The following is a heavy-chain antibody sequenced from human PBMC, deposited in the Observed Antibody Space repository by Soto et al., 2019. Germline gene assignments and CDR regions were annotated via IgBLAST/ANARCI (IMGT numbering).Heavy chain of an antibody. D-gene: IGHD3-10*01. CDR2: IYHNGSP. CDR3: GRWLGTSYGMDV. Sequence: PSETLSLTCAVCGGSISSTNWWSWVRQSPGKGLEWIGEIYHNGSPDYNPSLKSRVTISVDKSKNHVFLKLTSVTAADTAMYFCGRWLGTSYGMDVWGQGTAVTVSS. CDR1: GGSISSTNW. J-gene: IGHJ6*02. V-gene: IGHV4-4*02.